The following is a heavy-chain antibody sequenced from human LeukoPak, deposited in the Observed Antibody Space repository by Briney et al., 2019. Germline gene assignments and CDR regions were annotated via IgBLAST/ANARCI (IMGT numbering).Heavy chain of an antibody. CDR1: GGSISSHY. D-gene: IGHD3-10*01. Sequence: ETLSLTCTVSGGSISSHYWSWIRQPPGKGLEWIGYIYYSGSTNYNPSLKSRVTISVDTSKNQFSLKLSSVTAADTAVYYCARDSYYGSESDWFDPWGQGTLVTVSS. V-gene: IGHV4-59*11. CDR3: ARDSYYGSESDWFDP. J-gene: IGHJ5*02. CDR2: IYYSGST.